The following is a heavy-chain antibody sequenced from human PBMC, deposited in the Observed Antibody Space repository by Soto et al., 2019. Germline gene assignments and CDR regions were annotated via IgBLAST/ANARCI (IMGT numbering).Heavy chain of an antibody. CDR2: ISSSSSSI. Sequence: PGGSLRLSCAASGFTFSSYSMNWVRQATGKGLEWVSYISSSSSSIYYVDSVKGRFTISRDNAKNSLYLQMNSLRAGDTAVYYCARDRREYSGYDRIDSWGQGTLVTVSS. V-gene: IGHV3-48*01. CDR3: ARDRREYSGYDRIDS. CDR1: GFTFSSYS. D-gene: IGHD5-12*01. J-gene: IGHJ4*02.